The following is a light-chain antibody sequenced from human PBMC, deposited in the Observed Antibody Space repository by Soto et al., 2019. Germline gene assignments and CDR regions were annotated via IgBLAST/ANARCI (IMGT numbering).Light chain of an antibody. CDR1: SSNIGDNS. V-gene: IGLV1-51*01. Sequence: QSVLTQPPSLSAAPGQKVTISCSGSSSNIGDNSVSWYRQFPGTAPKLLVYDNNKRPSGIPDRISASKSGTSATLAITGLQTEDEADYYCGTWDGSLSGYVFGIGTKLTVL. CDR2: DNN. CDR3: GTWDGSLSGYV. J-gene: IGLJ1*01.